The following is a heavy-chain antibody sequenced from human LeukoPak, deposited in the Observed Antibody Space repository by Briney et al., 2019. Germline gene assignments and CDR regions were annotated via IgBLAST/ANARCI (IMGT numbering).Heavy chain of an antibody. CDR2: ISGSGGRT. V-gene: IGHV3-23*01. CDR3: AKTRDYYDSSGYYYYFDY. CDR1: GFTFSSYA. J-gene: IGHJ4*02. Sequence: PGGSLRLSCAPSGFTFSSYAMSWGPQAPGKGLGWVSAISGSGGRTVYAASVKGRFNISRDNTKNTLYLHMNSLRADDTAVYYSAKTRDYYDSSGYYYYFDYWGQGTLVTVSS. D-gene: IGHD3-22*01.